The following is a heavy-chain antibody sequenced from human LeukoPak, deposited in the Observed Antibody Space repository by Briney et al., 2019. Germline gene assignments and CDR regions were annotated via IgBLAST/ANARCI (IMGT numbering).Heavy chain of an antibody. CDR3: GFRGYGLGMDV. V-gene: IGHV3-15*01. CDR2: IKSKTDGGTT. J-gene: IGHJ6*03. CDR1: GFTFSSYG. D-gene: IGHD5-12*01. Sequence: GGSLRLSCAASGFTFSSYGMSWVRQAPGKGLEWVGRIKSKTDGGTTDYAAPVKGRFTISRDDSKNTLYLQMNSLKTEDTAVYYCGFRGYGLGMDVWGKGTTVTVSS.